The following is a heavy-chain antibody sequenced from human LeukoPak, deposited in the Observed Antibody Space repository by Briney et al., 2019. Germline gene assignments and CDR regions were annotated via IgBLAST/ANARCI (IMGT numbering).Heavy chain of an antibody. Sequence: GGSLRLSCAASGFTFGSYSMNWVRQAPGKGLVWVSRTNSDGSSTSYADSVKGRFTISRDNAKNTLYLQMNSLRAEDTAVYYCAANQKDYDILTGYYTLVDYWGQGTLVTVSS. J-gene: IGHJ4*02. CDR2: TNSDGSST. D-gene: IGHD3-9*01. CDR3: AANQKDYDILTGYYTLVDY. V-gene: IGHV3-74*01. CDR1: GFTFGSYS.